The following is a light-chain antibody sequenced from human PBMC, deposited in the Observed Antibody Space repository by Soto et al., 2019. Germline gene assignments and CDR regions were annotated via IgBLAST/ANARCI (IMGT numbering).Light chain of an antibody. Sequence: DLVMTQTPLSLSVTPGQPASISCRSSQSLLHSDGKTYLYWYVQKPGQPPQLLIYDVSIRFSGVPDRFSGSGSWTDFTLKISRVEAEDVGVYYCLQSIQLPLTFGGGTKVEIK. CDR2: DVS. J-gene: IGKJ4*01. CDR3: LQSIQLPLT. V-gene: IGKV2D-29*01. CDR1: QSLLHSDGKTY.